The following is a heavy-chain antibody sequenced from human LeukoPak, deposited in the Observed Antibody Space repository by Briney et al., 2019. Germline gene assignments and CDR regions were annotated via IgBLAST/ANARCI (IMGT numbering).Heavy chain of an antibody. V-gene: IGHV4-4*02. CDR2: ISQTGLT. D-gene: IGHD2-8*01. J-gene: IGHJ4*02. CDR1: GRSITKTNC. Sequence: TSGTQSLTCGVYGRSITKTNCWSWVRQPPGQGLEWFGEISQTGLTNNNPSLESRVTVSLDKSKNHLSHNLTSVTAADTAVYYCSRENGAFSPFGYWGQGTLVTVLS. CDR3: SRENGAFSPFGY.